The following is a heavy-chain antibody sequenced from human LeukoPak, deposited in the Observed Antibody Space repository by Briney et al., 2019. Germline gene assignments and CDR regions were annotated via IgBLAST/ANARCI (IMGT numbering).Heavy chain of an antibody. V-gene: IGHV1-69*13. D-gene: IGHD2-15*01. CDR2: IIPIFGTA. Sequence: SVKVSCKASGGTFISYAISWVRQAPGQGLEWMGGIIPIFGTANYAQKFQGRVTITADESTSTAYMELSSLRSEDTAVYYCASFRYCSGGSCYSLSRDYYYYGMDVWGQGTTVTVSS. CDR1: GGTFISYA. J-gene: IGHJ6*02. CDR3: ASFRYCSGGSCYSLSRDYYYYGMDV.